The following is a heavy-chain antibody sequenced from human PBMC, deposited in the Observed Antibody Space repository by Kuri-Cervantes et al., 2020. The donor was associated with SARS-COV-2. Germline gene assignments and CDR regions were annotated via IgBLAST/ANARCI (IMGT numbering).Heavy chain of an antibody. CDR2: INSDGSST. CDR3: AKVAGEWLIYYAFDI. V-gene: IGHV3-74*01. CDR1: GFTFSSYW. D-gene: IGHD3-3*01. Sequence: GSLRLSCAASGFTFSSYWMHWVRQAPGKGLVWVSRINSDGSSTSYADSVKGRFTISRDNAKNSLYLQMNSLRAEDTALYYCAKVAGEWLIYYAFDIWGQGTMVTVSS. J-gene: IGHJ3*02.